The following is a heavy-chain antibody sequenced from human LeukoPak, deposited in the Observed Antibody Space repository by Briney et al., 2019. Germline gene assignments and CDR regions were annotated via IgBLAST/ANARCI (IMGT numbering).Heavy chain of an antibody. D-gene: IGHD2-21*02. CDR1: GFTFTSSA. Sequence: SVKVSCKASGFTFTSSAMQWVRQARGQRLEWIGWIVVGSGNTNYAQKFQERVTITRDMSTSTAYMELSSLRSEDAAVYYCAAGGGDTKRSDFDYWGQGTLVTVSS. V-gene: IGHV1-58*02. CDR3: AAGGGDTKRSDFDY. CDR2: IVVGSGNT. J-gene: IGHJ4*02.